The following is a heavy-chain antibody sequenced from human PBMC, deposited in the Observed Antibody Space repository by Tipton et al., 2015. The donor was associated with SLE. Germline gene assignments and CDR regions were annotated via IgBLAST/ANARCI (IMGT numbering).Heavy chain of an antibody. CDR2: IKSEEDGGTT. CDR3: ASELTQDYFDY. CDR1: GFTFSRAW. Sequence: SLRLSCAASGFTFSRAWMNWVRQAPGQGLEGVGRIKSEEDGGTTEYASLVNGRFAISRDDSKTTVYLQMNSLKLEDTAVYYCASELTQDYFDYWGQGTLVTVSS. J-gene: IGHJ4*02. V-gene: IGHV3-15*01. D-gene: IGHD1-1*01.